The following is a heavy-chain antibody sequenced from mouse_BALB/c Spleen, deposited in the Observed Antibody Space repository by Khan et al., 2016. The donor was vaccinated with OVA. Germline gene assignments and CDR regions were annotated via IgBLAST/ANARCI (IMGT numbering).Heavy chain of an antibody. CDR3: ATSYFYGYYFDY. Sequence: EAELVESGGGLVQPGGSRKLSCAASGFTFNSYGMHWVRQAPEKGLEWVAYISGDSNTIYYADTVKGRFTISRDNPKNTLFLQMTSLMSEDTAMYYCATSYFYGYYFDYWGPGTTLTVS. CDR1: GFTFNSYG. D-gene: IGHD1-1*01. CDR2: ISGDSNTI. V-gene: IGHV5-17*02. J-gene: IGHJ2*01.